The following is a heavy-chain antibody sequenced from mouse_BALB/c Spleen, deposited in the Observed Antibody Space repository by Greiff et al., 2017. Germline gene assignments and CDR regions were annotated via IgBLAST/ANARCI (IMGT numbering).Heavy chain of an antibody. J-gene: IGHJ3*01. V-gene: IGHV14-3*02. CDR3: AESTMITTGASWFAY. Sequence: VQLQQSGAELVKPGASVKLSCTASGFNIKDTYMHWVKQRPEQGLEWIGRIDPANGNTKYDPKFQGKATITADTSSNTAYLQLSSLTSEDTAVYYCAESTMITTGASWFAYWGQGTLVTVSA. CDR1: GFNIKDTY. CDR2: IDPANGNT. D-gene: IGHD2-4*01.